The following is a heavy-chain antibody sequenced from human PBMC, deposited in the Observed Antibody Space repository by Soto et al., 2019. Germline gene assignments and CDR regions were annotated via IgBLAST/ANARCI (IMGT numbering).Heavy chain of an antibody. CDR2: MYHSGST. D-gene: IGHD3-22*01. CDR3: ARHVYSSGYYYSYYYGMDV. Sequence: SETLSLTCTVSGGSISSSRYYWGWFRQPPGKGLEWIGSMYHSGSTYYNPSLKSRVTISVDTSKNQFSLKLSSVTAADTPVYYCARHVYSSGYYYSYYYGMDVWGQGPTVTVS. J-gene: IGHJ6*02. CDR1: GGSISSSRYY. V-gene: IGHV4-39*01.